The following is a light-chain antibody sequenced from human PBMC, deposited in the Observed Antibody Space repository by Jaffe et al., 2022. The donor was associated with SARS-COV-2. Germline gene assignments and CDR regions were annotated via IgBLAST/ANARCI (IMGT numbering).Light chain of an antibody. Sequence: EIVLTQSPGTLSLSPGERATLSCRASQSVNNNFLAWYQQKPGQAPRLLISGASARPTGIPDRFSGSGSGTDFTLTISRLEPEDFAVYYCQQHGNSPITFGQGTRLDIK. CDR2: GAS. CDR1: QSVNNNF. J-gene: IGKJ5*01. V-gene: IGKV3-20*01. CDR3: QQHGNSPIT.